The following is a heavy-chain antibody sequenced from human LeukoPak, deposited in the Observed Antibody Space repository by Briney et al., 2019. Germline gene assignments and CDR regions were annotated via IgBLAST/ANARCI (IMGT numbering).Heavy chain of an antibody. CDR3: ARDEVSFDT. J-gene: IGHJ3*02. Sequence: GGSLRLSCAASGFTFSSYEMNWVRQAPGKGLEWVSYISSSGSTIYYAESVEGRFTISRDNAKNSLYLQMNSLRAEDTAVYYCARDEVSFDTWGQGTMVTVSS. V-gene: IGHV3-48*03. CDR1: GFTFSSYE. CDR2: ISSSGSTI.